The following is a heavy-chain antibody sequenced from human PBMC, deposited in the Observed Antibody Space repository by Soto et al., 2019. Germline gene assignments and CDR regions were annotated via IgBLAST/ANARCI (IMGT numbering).Heavy chain of an antibody. V-gene: IGHV3-23*01. Sequence: EVQLLESGGGLVQPGGSLRLSCAASGITFSNYAMYWVRLAPGKGLEWVSTIVSSAGVTYYAGSVKGRFTISRDNSKSRVYLQMDSLGAEDTAVYFCASTFPLRYGDPSGFEYCGQGTRVAVSS. CDR3: ASTFPLRYGDPSGFEY. CDR2: IVSSAGVT. J-gene: IGHJ4*02. CDR1: GITFSNYA. D-gene: IGHD4-17*01.